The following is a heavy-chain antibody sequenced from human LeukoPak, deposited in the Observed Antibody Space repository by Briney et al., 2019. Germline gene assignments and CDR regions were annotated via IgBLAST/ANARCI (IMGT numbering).Heavy chain of an antibody. CDR1: GYTFTSYD. CDR2: MNPNSGNT. D-gene: IGHD3-10*01. CDR3: ARKPQTYYYGSGRGTDFDY. V-gene: IGHV1-8*01. J-gene: IGHJ4*02. Sequence: ASVKVSCKASGYTFTSYDINWVRQATGQGLEWMGWMNPNSGNTGYAQKFQGRVTMTRNTSISTAYTELSSLRSEDTAVYYCARKPQTYYYGSGRGTDFDYWGQGTLVTVSS.